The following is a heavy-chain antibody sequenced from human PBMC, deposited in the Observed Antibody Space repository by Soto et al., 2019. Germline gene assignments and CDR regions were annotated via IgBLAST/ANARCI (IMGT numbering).Heavy chain of an antibody. J-gene: IGHJ6*02. V-gene: IGHV3-72*01. CDR3: GRGGYRHYSAYYYYALDV. D-gene: IGHD4-4*01. CDR2: TRDKPNSYTT. CDR1: GFTFSVSA. Sequence: GGSLRLSCAASGFTFSVSAAHWVRQAPGKGLEWVGRTRDKPNSYTTEYAASVEGRFTISRDDSKNSLYLQLNSLNTEDTAVYYCGRGGYRHYSAYYYYALDVWGQGTTVTVSS.